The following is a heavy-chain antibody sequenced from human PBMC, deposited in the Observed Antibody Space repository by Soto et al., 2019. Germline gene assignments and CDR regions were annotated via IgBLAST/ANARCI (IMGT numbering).Heavy chain of an antibody. J-gene: IGHJ6*03. CDR3: AQDSGSLRRSTICGVDYMDV. D-gene: IGHD3-3*01. V-gene: IGHV3-23*01. CDR1: GLTFSSYA. Sequence: GGSLRLSCAASGLTFSSYAMTWVRQAPGKGLEWVAAISDSGGSTYYADSVKGRFTISRDNSKNTLYLQMNSLRVEDTAVYYCAQDSGSLRRSTICGVDYMDVWGRGSTVTVSS. CDR2: ISDSGGST.